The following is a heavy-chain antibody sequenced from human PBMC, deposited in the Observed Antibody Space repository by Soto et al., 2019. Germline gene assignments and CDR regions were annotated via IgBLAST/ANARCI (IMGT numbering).Heavy chain of an antibody. CDR3: ARALTSAAGLYFDY. CDR1: GDSISSYY. CDR2: IHTTENT. Sequence: QVQLQESGPGLVKPSETLSLTCTVSGDSISSYYWSWIRQPAGKGMEWIGRIHTTENTNYNPSLRSRVNMSVDTSNNQFSLKLTSLTAADTAVYYCARALTSAAGLYFDYWGHVTLVTVSS. V-gene: IGHV4-4*07. J-gene: IGHJ4*01. D-gene: IGHD6-13*01.